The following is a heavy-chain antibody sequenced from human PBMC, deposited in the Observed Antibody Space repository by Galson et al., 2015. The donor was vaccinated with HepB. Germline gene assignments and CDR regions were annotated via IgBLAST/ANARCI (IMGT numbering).Heavy chain of an antibody. D-gene: IGHD1-1*01. CDR3: ARRGNFWQNDF. Sequence: QSGAEVKKPGESLKISCKASGYIFTKYWIAWVRQMPGKGLEWMGIINPGDSDTRYSPSFQGQAIISVDKSTTTAYLQWSSLKASDTAMYYCARRGNFWQNDFWGQGTLVTVSS. J-gene: IGHJ4*02. CDR2: INPGDSDT. CDR1: GYIFTKYW. V-gene: IGHV5-51*01.